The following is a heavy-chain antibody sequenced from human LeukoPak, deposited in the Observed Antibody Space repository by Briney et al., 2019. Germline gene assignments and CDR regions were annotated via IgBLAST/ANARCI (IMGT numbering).Heavy chain of an antibody. Sequence: PGGSLRLSCAASGFTFDDYGMSWVRQAPGKGLEWVSGINWNGGSTGYADSVKGRFTISRDNAKNSLYPQMNSLRAEDTALYYCAREKRSFYSSSSEGYYFDYWGQGTLVTVSS. CDR2: INWNGGST. CDR3: AREKRSFYSSSSEGYYFDY. J-gene: IGHJ4*02. D-gene: IGHD6-6*01. V-gene: IGHV3-20*04. CDR1: GFTFDDYG.